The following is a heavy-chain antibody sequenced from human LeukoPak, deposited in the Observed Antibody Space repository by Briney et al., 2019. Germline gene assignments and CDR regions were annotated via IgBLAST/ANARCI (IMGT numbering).Heavy chain of an antibody. D-gene: IGHD3-10*01. CDR3: ARRVTMVRGVITNNWFDP. CDR2: IYYSGST. J-gene: IGHJ5*02. CDR1: GGSISSYY. Sequence: SETLSLTCTVSGGSISSYYWSWIRQPPGKGLEWIGYIYYSGSTNYNPSLKSRVTISVDTSKNQFSLKLNSVTAADTAVYYCARRVTMVRGVITNNWFDPWGQGTLVTVSS. V-gene: IGHV4-59*08.